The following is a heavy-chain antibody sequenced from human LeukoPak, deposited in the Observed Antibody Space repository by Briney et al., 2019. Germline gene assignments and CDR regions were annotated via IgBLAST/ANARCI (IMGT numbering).Heavy chain of an antibody. CDR3: ARHGPPPYYYDSSGPVGAFDI. J-gene: IGHJ3*02. CDR2: IYYSGST. Sequence: SDTLSLTCTVSGGSISSSSYYWGWVRQPPGTGLEWIGRIYYSGSTYYNPTLKRRVTIFVDTSHNHFSQKLSSVTAADTSVYYRARHGPPPYYYDSSGPVGAFDIWGQGTMGTVSS. D-gene: IGHD3-22*01. CDR1: GGSISSSSYY. V-gene: IGHV4-39*01.